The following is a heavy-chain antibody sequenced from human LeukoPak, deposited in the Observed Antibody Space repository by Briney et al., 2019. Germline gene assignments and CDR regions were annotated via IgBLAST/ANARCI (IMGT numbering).Heavy chain of an antibody. CDR1: GGSISSYY. CDR2: IYYSGST. J-gene: IGHJ4*02. D-gene: IGHD6-13*01. CDR3: ARRYSSSWYAADDY. V-gene: IGHV4-39*01. Sequence: SETLSLTCTVSGGSISSYYWGWIRQPPGKGLEWIGSIYYSGSTYYNPSLKSRVTISVDTSKNQFSLKLSSVPAADTAVYYCARRYSSSWYAADDYWGQGTLVTVSS.